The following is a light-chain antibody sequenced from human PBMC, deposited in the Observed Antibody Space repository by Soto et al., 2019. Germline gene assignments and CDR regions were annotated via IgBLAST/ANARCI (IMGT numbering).Light chain of an antibody. CDR2: DVS. J-gene: IGLJ2*01. CDR3: SSYTSSSTLEV. CDR1: GSNVGGYNY. V-gene: IGLV2-14*01. Sequence: QSALTQPASVSGSPGQSITISCTGTGSNVGGYNYASGYQQHPGKAPKLIIYDVSNRPSGVSNRFSGSKSGNTASLTISGLQAEDEADYYCSSYTSSSTLEVFGGGTKLTVL.